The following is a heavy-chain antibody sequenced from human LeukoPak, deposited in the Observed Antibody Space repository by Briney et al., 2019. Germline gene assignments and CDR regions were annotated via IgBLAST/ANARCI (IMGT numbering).Heavy chain of an antibody. CDR3: ARGGGNGVPY. D-gene: IGHD2-8*01. Sequence: PGGSLRLSCAASGFTFSSYNMNWVRQAPGKGLEWVSSISSTSNYIYYADSVKGRFTISRDNAKNSLCLQMNSLRAEDTAVYYCARGGGNGVPYWGQGTLVTVSS. CDR2: ISSTSNYI. V-gene: IGHV3-21*01. CDR1: GFTFSSYN. J-gene: IGHJ4*02.